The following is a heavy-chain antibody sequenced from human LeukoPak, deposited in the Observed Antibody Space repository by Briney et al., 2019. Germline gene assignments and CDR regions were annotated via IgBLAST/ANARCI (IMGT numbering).Heavy chain of an antibody. CDR2: INPSGGST. D-gene: IGHD6-19*01. Sequence: ASVKVSCKASGYTLTSYYMHWVRQAPGQGLEWMGIINPSGGSTSYAQKFQGRVTMTRDTSTSTVYMELSSLRSEDTAVYYCAALAVAGPFDYWGQGTLVTVSS. V-gene: IGHV1-46*01. CDR3: AALAVAGPFDY. J-gene: IGHJ4*02. CDR1: GYTLTSYY.